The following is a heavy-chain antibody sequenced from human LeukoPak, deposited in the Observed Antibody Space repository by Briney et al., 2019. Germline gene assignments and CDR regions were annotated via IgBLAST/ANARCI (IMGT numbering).Heavy chain of an antibody. D-gene: IGHD5-18*01. CDR1: GGSISSSRYY. V-gene: IGHV4-39*07. J-gene: IGHJ5*02. CDR2: IYYSGST. CDR3: ARDGDSYGPGNYVDP. Sequence: SETLSLTCTVSGGSISSSRYYWGWIRQPPGKGLEWIGSIYYSGSTYYNPSLKSRVTISVDTSKNQFSLKLSSVTAADTAVYYCARDGDSYGPGNYVDPWGQGTLVTVSS.